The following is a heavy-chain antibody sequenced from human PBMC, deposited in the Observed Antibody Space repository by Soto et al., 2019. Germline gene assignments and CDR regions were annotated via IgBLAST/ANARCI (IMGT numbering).Heavy chain of an antibody. J-gene: IGHJ6*03. CDR1: GFTFSNYN. CDR3: AAFHSGYDHQSGDADYYYMVV. D-gene: IGHD5-12*01. CDR2: ISSSSSNI. Sequence: EVQLVESGGGLVKPGGSLRLSCAASGFTFSNYNMNWVRQAPGKGLEWVSSISSSSSNIYYADSVKGRFTISRDNAKNSLFLQMNSLRAEDTAVHYCAAFHSGYDHQSGDADYYYMVVWGKGTTVTVSS. V-gene: IGHV3-21*01.